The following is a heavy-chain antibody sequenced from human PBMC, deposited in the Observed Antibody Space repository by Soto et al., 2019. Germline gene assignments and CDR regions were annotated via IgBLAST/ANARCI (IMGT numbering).Heavy chain of an antibody. CDR1: GFTFSSYG. V-gene: IGHV3-30*18. J-gene: IGHJ4*02. Sequence: PGGSLRLSCAASGFTFSSYGMHWVRQAPGKGLEWVAVISYDGSNKYYADSVKGRFTISRDNSKNTLYLQMNSLRAEDTAVYYCAKGFPGIAATGVDYWGQGTLVTVSS. CDR3: AKGFPGIAATGVDY. D-gene: IGHD6-13*01. CDR2: ISYDGSNK.